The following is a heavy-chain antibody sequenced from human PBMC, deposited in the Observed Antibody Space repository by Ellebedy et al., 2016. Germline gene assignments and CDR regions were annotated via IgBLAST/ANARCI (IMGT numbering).Heavy chain of an antibody. J-gene: IGHJ6*02. CDR3: ARERPNLEWLLYGMDV. D-gene: IGHD3-3*01. CDR1: GGTFSSYA. V-gene: IGHV1-69*04. CDR2: IIPILGIA. Sequence: ASVKVSCKASGGTFSSYAISWVRQAPGQGLEWMGRIIPILGIANYAQKFQGRVTFTADKSTSTAYMELSSLRSEDTAVYYCARERPNLEWLLYGMDVWGQGTTVSVSS.